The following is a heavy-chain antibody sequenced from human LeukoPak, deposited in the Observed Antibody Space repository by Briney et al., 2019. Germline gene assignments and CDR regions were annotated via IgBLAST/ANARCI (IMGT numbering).Heavy chain of an antibody. Sequence: SETLSLTCTVSGGSISSYYWSWIRQPPGKGLEWIGYIYYSGSTNYNPSLKSRVTISVDTSKNQFSLKLSSVTAADTAVYYCARRIYYCDSSGYYYDAFDIWGQGTMVTVSS. D-gene: IGHD3-22*01. CDR3: ARRIYYCDSSGYYYDAFDI. CDR2: IYYSGST. J-gene: IGHJ3*02. V-gene: IGHV4-59*08. CDR1: GGSISSYY.